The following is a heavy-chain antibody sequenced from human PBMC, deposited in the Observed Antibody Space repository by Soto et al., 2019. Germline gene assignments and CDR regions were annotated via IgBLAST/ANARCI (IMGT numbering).Heavy chain of an antibody. D-gene: IGHD3-10*01. CDR3: ARGLGGLLWFGEFTYYGMDV. Sequence: PGGSLRLSCAASGFTFSSYGMHWVRQAPGKGLEWVAVIWYDGSNKYYADSVKGRFTISRDNSKNTLYLQMSSLRAEDTAVYYCARGLGGLLWFGEFTYYGMDVWGQGTTVTSP. CDR2: IWYDGSNK. V-gene: IGHV3-33*01. CDR1: GFTFSSYG. J-gene: IGHJ6*02.